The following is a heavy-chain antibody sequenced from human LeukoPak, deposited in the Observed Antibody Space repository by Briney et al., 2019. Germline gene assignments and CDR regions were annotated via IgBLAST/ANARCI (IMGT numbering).Heavy chain of an antibody. Sequence: PSETLSLTCTVSGGSISSGSYYWSWIRQPPGKGLEWIGEINHSGSTNYNPSLKSRVTISVDTSKNQFSLKLSSVTAADTAVYYCARAAPMVRGVPLDYWGQGTLVTVSS. CDR2: INHSGST. CDR3: ARAAPMVRGVPLDY. J-gene: IGHJ4*02. V-gene: IGHV4-39*07. CDR1: GGSISSGSYY. D-gene: IGHD3-10*01.